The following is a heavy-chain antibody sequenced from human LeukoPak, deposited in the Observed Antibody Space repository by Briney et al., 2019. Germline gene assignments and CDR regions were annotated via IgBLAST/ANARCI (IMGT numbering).Heavy chain of an antibody. D-gene: IGHD3-3*01. CDR1: GFTFSSYW. CDR3: ARESLVGDFWSGHHL. J-gene: IGHJ4*02. Sequence: GGSLRLSCAASGFTFSSYWLNWIRLAPGKGLEWVANIKQDGSQKYYVDSVKGRFTISRDNAKNSLYLQMNSLRVEDTAVYYCARESLVGDFWSGHHLWGQGTLVTVSS. CDR2: IKQDGSQK. V-gene: IGHV3-7*01.